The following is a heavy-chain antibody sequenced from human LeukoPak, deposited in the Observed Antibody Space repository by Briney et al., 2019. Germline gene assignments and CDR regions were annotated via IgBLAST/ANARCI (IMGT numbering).Heavy chain of an antibody. Sequence: ASVKVSCKASGYTLTGYYMHWVRQAPGQGLEWMGWINPNSGGINYAQKFQGRVTMTRDTSISTAYMELSRLRSHDTALYYCASGLVVGAKGEFDPWGQGTLVTVSS. J-gene: IGHJ5*02. CDR3: ASGLVVGAKGEFDP. D-gene: IGHD1-26*01. CDR1: GYTLTGYY. CDR2: INPNSGGI. V-gene: IGHV1-2*02.